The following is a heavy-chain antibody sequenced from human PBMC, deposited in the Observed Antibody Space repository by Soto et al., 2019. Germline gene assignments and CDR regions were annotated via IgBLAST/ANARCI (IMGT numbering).Heavy chain of an antibody. CDR2: INPSGGST. CDR3: ARGVGYYDILTGIAPYYYYMDV. V-gene: IGHV1-46*03. Sequence: EASVKVSCKASGYTFTSYYMHWVRQAPGQGLEWMGIINPSGGSTSYAQKFQGRVTMTRDTSTSTVYMELSSLRSEDTAVYYCARGVGYYDILTGIAPYYYYMDVWGKGTTVTVSS. CDR1: GYTFTSYY. J-gene: IGHJ6*03. D-gene: IGHD3-9*01.